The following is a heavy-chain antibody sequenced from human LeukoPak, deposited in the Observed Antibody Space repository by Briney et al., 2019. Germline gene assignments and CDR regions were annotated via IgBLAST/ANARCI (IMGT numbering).Heavy chain of an antibody. J-gene: IGHJ4*02. Sequence: RASVKVSCKASGYTFTGYYMHWVRQAPGQGLEWMGWINPNSGGTNYAQKFQGRVTMTRDTSISTTYMELSRLRSDDTAVYYCARDLGISGWYAPPLGYFDYWGQGTLVTVSS. CDR1: GYTFTGYY. D-gene: IGHD6-19*01. V-gene: IGHV1-2*02. CDR3: ARDLGISGWYAPPLGYFDY. CDR2: INPNSGGT.